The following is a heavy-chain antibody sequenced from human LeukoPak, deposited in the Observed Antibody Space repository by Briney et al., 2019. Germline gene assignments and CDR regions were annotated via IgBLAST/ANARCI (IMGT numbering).Heavy chain of an antibody. CDR3: ARGGIAAAFNWFDP. Sequence: SETLSLTCTVSGGSISSYYWSWIRQPPGKGLEWIGYIYYSGSTNYNPSLKSRVTISVDTSKNQFSLKLSSVTAADTAVYYCARGGIAAAFNWFDPWGQGTLVTVSS. CDR2: IYYSGST. D-gene: IGHD6-13*01. J-gene: IGHJ5*02. CDR1: GGSISSYY. V-gene: IGHV4-59*01.